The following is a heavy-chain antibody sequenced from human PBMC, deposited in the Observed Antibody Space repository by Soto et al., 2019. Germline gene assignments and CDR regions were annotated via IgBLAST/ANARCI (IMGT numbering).Heavy chain of an antibody. D-gene: IGHD2-21*02. CDR3: AKGRDVREGDVERFHN. CDR2: ISKSGSRT. J-gene: IGHJ1*01. V-gene: IGHV3-23*05. CDR1: GFTFSNYA. Sequence: EVQLLESGGGLVQPGGSLRLSCAASGFTFSNYAMSWVRQAPGKGPEWVSTISKSGSRTYDVDSLKGRFTISRDNSKNTLFLPMNSLRVEDTGIHYCAKGRDVREGDVERFHNWCQSTLVTVSS.